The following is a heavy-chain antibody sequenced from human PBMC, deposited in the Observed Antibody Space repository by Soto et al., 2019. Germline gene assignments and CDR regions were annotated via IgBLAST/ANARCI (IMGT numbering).Heavy chain of an antibody. V-gene: IGHV3-7*03. CDR1: GFTFNSYW. CDR3: TTLSWDASDWH. D-gene: IGHD6-19*01. J-gene: IGHJ4*02. CDR2: INHDGSDK. Sequence: EVQVMESGGGFVQPGGSLRLSCVTSGFTFNSYWMSWDRQTPGQGLECVARINHDGSDKNYVDSVKGRFTISRDNAKNSLFLQMNSLRADDMAVYYCTTLSWDASDWHWVLGALVTVSS.